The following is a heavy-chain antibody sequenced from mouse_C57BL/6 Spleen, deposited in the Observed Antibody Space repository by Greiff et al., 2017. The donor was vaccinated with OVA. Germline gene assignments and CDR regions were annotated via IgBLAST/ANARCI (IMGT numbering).Heavy chain of an antibody. CDR1: GYAFSSSW. Sequence: VKLQESGPELVKPGASVKISCKASGYAFSSSWMNWVKQRPGKGLEWIGRIYPGDGDTNYNGKFKGKATLTADKSSSTAYMQLSSLTSEDSAVYFCARSPFYYYGSSYSMDYWGQGTSVTVSS. CDR2: IYPGDGDT. V-gene: IGHV1-82*01. D-gene: IGHD1-1*01. J-gene: IGHJ4*01. CDR3: ARSPFYYYGSSYSMDY.